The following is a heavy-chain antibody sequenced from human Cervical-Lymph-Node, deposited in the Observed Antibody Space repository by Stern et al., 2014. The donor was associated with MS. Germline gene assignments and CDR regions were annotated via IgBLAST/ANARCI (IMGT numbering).Heavy chain of an antibody. J-gene: IGHJ4*02. CDR2: ISDYNGNT. V-gene: IGHV1-18*01. CDR1: GYTFTSYG. Sequence: QVQLVQSGAEVKKPGASVKVSCKASGYTFTSYGISWVRQAPGKGLEWMGCISDYNGNTNYSQKLQGRVTMTTDTSTSTAYMELRSLRSDDTAVYYCARRYDFWSGYSSFDYWGQGTLVTVSS. D-gene: IGHD3-3*01. CDR3: ARRYDFWSGYSSFDY.